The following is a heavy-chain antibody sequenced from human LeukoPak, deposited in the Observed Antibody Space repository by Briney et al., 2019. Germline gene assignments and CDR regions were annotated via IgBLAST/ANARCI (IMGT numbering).Heavy chain of an antibody. V-gene: IGHV1-2*02. J-gene: IGHJ4*02. CDR1: GYTFTGYY. CDR3: ARHDYGDYYFDY. CDR2: INPNSGGT. Sequence: ASVKVSCKASGYTFTGYYMHWVRQAPGQGLEWMGWINPNSGGTNYAQRFQGRVTMTRDTSISTAYMELSRLRSDDTAVYYCARHDYGDYYFDYWGPGTLVTVSS. D-gene: IGHD4-17*01.